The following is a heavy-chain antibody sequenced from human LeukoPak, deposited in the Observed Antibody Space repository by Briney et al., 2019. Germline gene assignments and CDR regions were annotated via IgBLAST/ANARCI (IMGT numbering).Heavy chain of an antibody. D-gene: IGHD7-27*01. CDR2: IYASGRR. CDR1: GVSIIDHN. J-gene: IGHJ4*02. CDR3: ARLKPHYLGTFDS. Sequence: SETLSLTCTVSGVSIIDHNWSWIRQPPGKGLEWIGNIYASGRRYFNPSLKSRVAISVDTSKNQFSLNLTSVTAADTAMFYCARLKPHYLGTFDSWGQGALVTVSS. V-gene: IGHV4-4*09.